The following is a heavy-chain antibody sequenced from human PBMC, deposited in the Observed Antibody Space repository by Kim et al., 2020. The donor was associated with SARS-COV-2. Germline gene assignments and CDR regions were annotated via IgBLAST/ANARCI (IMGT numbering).Heavy chain of an antibody. J-gene: IGHJ4*02. D-gene: IGHD6-6*01. CDR3: TRVPIAPRYKYFDS. CDR1: GYTFSDYN. CDR2: INPTSGST. Sequence: ASVKVSCKASGYTFSDYNIYWVRQAPGQGLEWMGMINPTSGSTSYAQKVQGRATMTRDTSTSTTSTSTVYMDLFSLRSDDTAVYYCTRVPIAPRYKYFDSWGQGTLVTVSS. V-gene: IGHV1-46*01.